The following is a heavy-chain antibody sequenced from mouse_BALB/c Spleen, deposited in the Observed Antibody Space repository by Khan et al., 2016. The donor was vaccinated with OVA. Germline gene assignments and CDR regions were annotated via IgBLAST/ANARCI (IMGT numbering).Heavy chain of an antibody. Sequence: EVELVESGPGLVKPSQSLSLTCSVTGYSITSGYFWNWIRQFPGNNLEWMGYIRYDGNSNYNPSLKNRISITRDTSKNQFFLKLNSVTPEDTATNYCARGGSSGPAWLAYWGQGTLVTVSA. J-gene: IGHJ3*01. D-gene: IGHD3-1*01. CDR2: IRYDGNS. CDR3: ARGGSSGPAWLAY. CDR1: GYSITSGYF. V-gene: IGHV3-6*02.